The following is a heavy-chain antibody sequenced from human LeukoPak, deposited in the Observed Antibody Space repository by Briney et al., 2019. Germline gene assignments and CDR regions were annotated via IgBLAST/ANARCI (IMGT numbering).Heavy chain of an antibody. D-gene: IGHD3-22*01. CDR2: MYYSGST. Sequence: PSETLSLTCTVSGGSISSYHWSWIRQPPGKGLEWLGNMYYSGSTNYNPSLRSRVTISVDTSKNQFSLKLSSVTAADTAVYYCARLRNYYDRSGYKQLWFDPWGQGTLVTVSS. V-gene: IGHV4-59*01. J-gene: IGHJ5*02. CDR3: ARLRNYYDRSGYKQLWFDP. CDR1: GGSISSYH.